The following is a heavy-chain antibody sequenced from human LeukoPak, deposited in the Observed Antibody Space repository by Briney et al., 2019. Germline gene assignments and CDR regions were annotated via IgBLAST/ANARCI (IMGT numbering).Heavy chain of an antibody. D-gene: IGHD6-19*01. Sequence: GGSLRLSCAVSGITLSNYGMSWVRQAPGQGLEWVANIKQDGSEKNYVDSVKGRFTISRDNAKNSLFLQMNSLRPEDTAVYYCARDSGRLNYWGQGTLVTVSS. V-gene: IGHV3-7*01. J-gene: IGHJ4*02. CDR2: IKQDGSEK. CDR3: ARDSGRLNY. CDR1: GITLSNYG.